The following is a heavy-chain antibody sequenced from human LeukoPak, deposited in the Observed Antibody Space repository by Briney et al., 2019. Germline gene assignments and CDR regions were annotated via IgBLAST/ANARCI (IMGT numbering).Heavy chain of an antibody. CDR2: IYSTGSS. CDR3: ARGGTTERWFDP. Sequence: PSGTLSLTCIVSGDSISGYYWSWIRQPPGKGLQWIGYIYSTGSSDYNPSFGGRVTISVDTSKNQFSLKLSSVTAADTAVYYCARGGTTERWFDPWGQGTLVTVSS. CDR1: GDSISGYY. D-gene: IGHD4-17*01. J-gene: IGHJ5*02. V-gene: IGHV4-59*12.